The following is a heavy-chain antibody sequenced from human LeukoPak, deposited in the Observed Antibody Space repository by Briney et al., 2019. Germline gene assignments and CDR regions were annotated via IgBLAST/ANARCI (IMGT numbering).Heavy chain of an antibody. V-gene: IGHV4-59*01. CDR1: GGSISTYY. CDR3: AREYFPGSGSYEKWFDP. CDR2: IYYSGIT. D-gene: IGHD3-10*01. Sequence: SETLSLTCTVSGGSISTYYWSWIRQPPGKGLEWIGYIYYSGITNYNPSLKSRVTISVDTSKNQFSLKLSSVTAADTALYYRAREYFPGSGSYEKWFDPWGQGTLVTVSS. J-gene: IGHJ5*02.